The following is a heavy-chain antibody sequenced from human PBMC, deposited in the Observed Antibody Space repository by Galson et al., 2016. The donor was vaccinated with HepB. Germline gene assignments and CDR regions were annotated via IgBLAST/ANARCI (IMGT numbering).Heavy chain of an antibody. CDR1: GFTFSSYG. J-gene: IGHJ4*02. Sequence: SLRLSCAASGFTFSSYGMHWVRQVPGKGLEWVAIIWYDGSHKFYLDSVKGRFTISRDNAKNSFYLQMNSLRADDTAVYYCAREGEGGFDYWGQGTLVTVSS. CDR2: IWYDGSHK. D-gene: IGHD1-26*01. V-gene: IGHV3-33*01. CDR3: AREGEGGFDY.